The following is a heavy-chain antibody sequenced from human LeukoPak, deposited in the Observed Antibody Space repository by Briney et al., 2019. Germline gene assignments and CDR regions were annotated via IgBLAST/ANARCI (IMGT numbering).Heavy chain of an antibody. CDR1: GGSISSSNYY. J-gene: IGHJ4*02. CDR3: ARYYSGSYGFDY. V-gene: IGHV4-39*01. Sequence: SETLSLTCTVSGGSISSSNYYWSWIRQPPGEGLEWIGYIYYSGSTYYNPSLKSRVTMSVDTSKNQFSLKLSSVTAADTAVYYCARYYSGSYGFDYWGQGTLVTVSS. CDR2: IYYSGST. D-gene: IGHD1-26*01.